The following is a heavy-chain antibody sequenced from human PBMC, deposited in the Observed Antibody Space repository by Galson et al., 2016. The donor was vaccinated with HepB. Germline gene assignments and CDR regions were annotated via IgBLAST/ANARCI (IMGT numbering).Heavy chain of an antibody. CDR2: INPLFNTT. V-gene: IGHV1-69*13. J-gene: IGHJ4*02. CDR3: ARVRLRALDY. CDR1: GVTFTRYA. Sequence: SVKVSCKASGVTFTRYAISWVRQAPGQGLEWLGGINPLFNTTNYAQKFRDRVTITADESTSTAYMELTSLRSDDTAVYYCARVRLRALDYWGQGTLVTVPS.